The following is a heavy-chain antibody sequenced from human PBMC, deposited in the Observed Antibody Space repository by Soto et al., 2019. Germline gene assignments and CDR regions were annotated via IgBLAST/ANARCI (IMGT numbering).Heavy chain of an antibody. Sequence: WTWIRQSPGKGLEWIGEINHGGSTNYNPSLKSRVTISIDTSKNQFSLKLTSVTAADTSVYYWARTDIVTTNRFDPWGQGTLVTVSS. CDR2: INHGGST. D-gene: IGHD5-12*01. J-gene: IGHJ5*02. V-gene: IGHV4-34*01. CDR3: ARTDIVTTNRFDP.